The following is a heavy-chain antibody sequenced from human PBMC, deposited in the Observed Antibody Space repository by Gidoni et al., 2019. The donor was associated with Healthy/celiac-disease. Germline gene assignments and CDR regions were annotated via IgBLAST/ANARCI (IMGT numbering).Heavy chain of an antibody. CDR1: GGSISRSCYC. V-gene: IGHV4-39*01. D-gene: IGHD3-16*02. J-gene: IGHJ4*02. Sequence: QLQLQESGPGLVKPSETLSLTCTVSGGSISRSCYCWGWIRQPPGKGLEWIGSIYYCGSTYYNPSLKSRVTISVDTSKNQFSLKLSSVTAADTAVYYCARHPRYVWGSYRPDYFDYWGQGTLVTVSS. CDR2: IYYCGST. CDR3: ARHPRYVWGSYRPDYFDY.